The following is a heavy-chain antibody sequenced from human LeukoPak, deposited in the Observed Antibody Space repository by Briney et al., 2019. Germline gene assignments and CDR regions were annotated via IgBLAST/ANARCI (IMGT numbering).Heavy chain of an antibody. CDR3: ARGDRYFDI. V-gene: IGHV4-59*01. J-gene: IGHJ2*01. CDR2: VSNSGST. Sequence: WETLSLTCTVSGGSISSDYWSWIRQPPGKGLEWIGYVSNSGSTIYNPSLKSRVTISRDTSKNQFSLRLSSVTAADTAVYYCARGDRYFDIWGRGTPVTVSS. CDR1: GGSISSDY.